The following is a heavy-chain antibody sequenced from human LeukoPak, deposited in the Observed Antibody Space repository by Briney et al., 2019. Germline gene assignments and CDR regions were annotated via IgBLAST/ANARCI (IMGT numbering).Heavy chain of an antibody. V-gene: IGHV4-59*01. CDR2: IYYSGNT. CDR3: ARDRRDTSMVWDY. Sequence: SETLSLTCTVSSGSMSDYYWSWIRQPPGKGLEWIGYIYYSGNTNYNPSLKSRVTISVDTSKNQFSLKMRSVTAADTAVYYCARDRRDTSMVWDYWGQGTLVTVSS. D-gene: IGHD5-18*01. J-gene: IGHJ4*02. CDR1: SGSMSDYY.